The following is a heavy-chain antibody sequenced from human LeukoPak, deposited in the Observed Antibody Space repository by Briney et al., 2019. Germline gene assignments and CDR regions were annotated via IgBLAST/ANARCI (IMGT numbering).Heavy chain of an antibody. CDR1: GGSISSGGSR. V-gene: IGHV4-31*03. CDR2: IYYSGST. J-gene: IGHJ4*02. Sequence: SETLSLTCTVSGGSISSGGSRWSWIRQHPGKGLEWIGYIYYSGSTYYNPSLESRLTMSVDTSKNQFSLHLTSVTAADTAVYYCARDWGTYFDYWGQGTLVTVSS. D-gene: IGHD7-27*01. CDR3: ARDWGTYFDY.